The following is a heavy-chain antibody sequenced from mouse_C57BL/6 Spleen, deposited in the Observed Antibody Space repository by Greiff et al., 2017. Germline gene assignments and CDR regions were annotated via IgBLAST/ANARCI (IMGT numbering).Heavy chain of an antibody. D-gene: IGHD2-3*01. J-gene: IGHJ2*01. CDR2: ISYDGSN. CDR3: ARDDGDY. V-gene: IGHV3-6*01. Sequence: ESGPGLVKPSQSLSLTCSVTGYSITSGYYWNWIRQFPGNKLEWMGYISYDGSNNYNPSLKNRISITRDTSKNQFFLKLNSVTTEDTATYYCARDDGDYWGQGTTLTVSS. CDR1: GYSITSGYY.